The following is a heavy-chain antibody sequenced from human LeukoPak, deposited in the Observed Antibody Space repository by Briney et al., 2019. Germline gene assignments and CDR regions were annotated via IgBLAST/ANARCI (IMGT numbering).Heavy chain of an antibody. D-gene: IGHD6-19*01. CDR1: GFTFSTYA. J-gene: IGHJ4*02. Sequence: GGSLRLSCAASGFTFSTYAMHWVRQAPGKGLEWVAVISLDGSNKLYADSVKGRFTISRENSKNTLYLQMNSLRGEDTAVYYCAKGHTTGWHFFDYWGQGTLVTVSS. CDR3: AKGHTTGWHFFDY. CDR2: ISLDGSNK. V-gene: IGHV3-30*18.